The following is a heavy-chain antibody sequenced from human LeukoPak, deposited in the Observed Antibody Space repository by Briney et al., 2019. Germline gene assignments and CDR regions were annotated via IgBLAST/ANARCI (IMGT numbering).Heavy chain of an antibody. CDR3: ARIMDFVGVHFDF. V-gene: IGHV3-21*01. CDR1: GFIFSSYS. J-gene: IGHJ4*02. Sequence: GGSLRLSCAVSGFIFSSYSMNWVRQAPGKGLEWVSSISSSSNYTSYADSVKGRFTISRHNATNSLFLQMNSLRAEDTGMYYCARIMDFVGVHFDFWGQGTLVTVSS. D-gene: IGHD2-8*01. CDR2: ISSSSNYT.